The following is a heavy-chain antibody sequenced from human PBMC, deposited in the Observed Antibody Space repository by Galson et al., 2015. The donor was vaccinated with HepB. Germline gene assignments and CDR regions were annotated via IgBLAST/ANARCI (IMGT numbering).Heavy chain of an antibody. CDR1: GFTFSSYG. D-gene: IGHD3-3*01. CDR2: ISYDGSNK. Sequence: SLRLSCAASGFTFSSYGMHWVRQAPGKGLEWVAVISYDGSNKYYADSVKGRFTISRDNSKNTLYLQMNSLRAEDTAVYYCAKIGDYDFWADDAFDIWGQGTMVTVSS. V-gene: IGHV3-30*18. J-gene: IGHJ3*02. CDR3: AKIGDYDFWADDAFDI.